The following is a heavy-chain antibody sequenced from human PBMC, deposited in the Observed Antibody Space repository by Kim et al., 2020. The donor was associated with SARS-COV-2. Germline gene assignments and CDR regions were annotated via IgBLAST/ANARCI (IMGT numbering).Heavy chain of an antibody. CDR2: IKSKTDGGTT. J-gene: IGHJ6*02. Sequence: GGSLRLSCAASGFTFSNAWMSWVRQAPGKGLEWVGRIKSKTDGGTTDYAAPVKGRFTISRDDSKNTLYLQMNSLKTEDTAVYYCTTAPQGKPTGYSSGWYFSYYYGMDVWGQGTTVTVSS. CDR1: GFTFSNAW. CDR3: TTAPQGKPTGYSSGWYFSYYYGMDV. V-gene: IGHV3-15*01. D-gene: IGHD6-19*01.